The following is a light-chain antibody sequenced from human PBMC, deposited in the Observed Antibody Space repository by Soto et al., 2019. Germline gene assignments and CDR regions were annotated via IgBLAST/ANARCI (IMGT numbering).Light chain of an antibody. Sequence: EVVLTQSPGTLSLSPGERATLSCRASQGVTTAYLAWYQHKPGQAPRLLIYCASNRATGIPDRFSGSGSGTDFHLTISRLESEDFAVYSCQQYGASPLFTFGPGTKVDLK. V-gene: IGKV3-20*01. CDR2: CAS. J-gene: IGKJ3*01. CDR1: QGVTTAY. CDR3: QQYGASPLFT.